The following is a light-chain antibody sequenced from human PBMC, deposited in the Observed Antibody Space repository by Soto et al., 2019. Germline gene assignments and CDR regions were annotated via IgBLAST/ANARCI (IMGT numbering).Light chain of an antibody. CDR2: EVT. J-gene: IGLJ1*01. Sequence: QSALTQPPSASGSPGQSVTISCTGTSSDVGGYNFVSWYLQHPGEAPKLIIYEVTKRPSGVPDRFSGSKSGNTASLTVSGLQTEDEADYYCSSFAGSNNRYVFGTGTQVTVL. CDR1: SSDVGGYNF. CDR3: SSFAGSNNRYV. V-gene: IGLV2-8*01.